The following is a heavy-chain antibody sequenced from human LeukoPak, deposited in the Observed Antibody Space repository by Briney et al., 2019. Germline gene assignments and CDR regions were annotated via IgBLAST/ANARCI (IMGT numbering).Heavy chain of an antibody. CDR3: ASRRSGWPNDAFDI. CDR1: GFTFSHDW. J-gene: IGHJ3*02. CDR2: IKQDGSGE. D-gene: IGHD6-19*01. V-gene: IGHV3-7*01. Sequence: GGSLRLSCAASGFTFSHDWMSWVRQAPGKGLEWVASIKQDGSGEYYVDSVKGRFTISRDNAKKSVHLQMNSLRAEDTAVYYCASRRSGWPNDAFDIWGQGTMVTVTS.